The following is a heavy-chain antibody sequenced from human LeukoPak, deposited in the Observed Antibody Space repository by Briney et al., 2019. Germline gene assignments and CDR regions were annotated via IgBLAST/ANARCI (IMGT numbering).Heavy chain of an antibody. J-gene: IGHJ4*02. Sequence: SQTLSLTCTVSGGSISSGGYYCSWIRQPPGQGLEWIGYIYYSGSTKSTTYNPSLKSRVTISVDTSKKQFSLKLSSVTAADTAVYYCARGDTYFDYWGQGTLVTVSS. D-gene: IGHD3-16*01. CDR2: IYYSGST. CDR1: GGSISSGGYY. V-gene: IGHV4-61*08. CDR3: ARGDTYFDY.